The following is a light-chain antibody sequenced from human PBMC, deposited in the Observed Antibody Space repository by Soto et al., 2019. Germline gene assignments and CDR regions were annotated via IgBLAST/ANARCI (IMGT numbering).Light chain of an antibody. CDR3: QQYGSSSWT. CDR1: QSVSSN. V-gene: IGKV3-20*01. J-gene: IGKJ1*01. CDR2: GAS. Sequence: THSPTALSLSPGERAKISFRASQSVSSNLAWYQQKPGQATRLLIYGASSRATGIPDRFSGSGSGTDFPLTISRLEPEDFAVYYCQQYGSSSWTFGQGTKWIS.